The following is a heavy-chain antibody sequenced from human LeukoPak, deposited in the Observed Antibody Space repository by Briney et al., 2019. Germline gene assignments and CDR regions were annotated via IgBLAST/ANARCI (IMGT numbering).Heavy chain of an antibody. Sequence: PGGSLRLSCAASGFTFSSYAMHWVRQAPGKGLEWVAVISYDGSNKYYADSVKGRFTISRDNSKNTLYLQMNSLRAEDTAVYYCARGGTVTTFGLYWFDPWGQGTLVTVSS. CDR1: GFTFSSYA. V-gene: IGHV3-30*04. J-gene: IGHJ5*02. CDR3: ARGGTVTTFGLYWFDP. D-gene: IGHD4-17*01. CDR2: ISYDGSNK.